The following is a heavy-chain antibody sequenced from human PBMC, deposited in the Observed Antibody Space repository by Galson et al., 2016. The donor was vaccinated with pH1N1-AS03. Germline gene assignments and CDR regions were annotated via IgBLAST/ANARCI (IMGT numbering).Heavy chain of an antibody. CDR1: GGSMTSPDW. D-gene: IGHD3-16*02. CDR3: ASAGYHTPGYHY. J-gene: IGHJ4*02. V-gene: IGHV4-4*01. CDR2: VHYSGTT. Sequence: ETLSLPCAISGGSMTSPDWWTWVRPPPGKGLEWIGEVHYSGTTSYNPSLNSRVTMSIDNSNNQFSLNLGSVTAADTAVYFCASAGYHTPGYHYWGQGALVTVSS.